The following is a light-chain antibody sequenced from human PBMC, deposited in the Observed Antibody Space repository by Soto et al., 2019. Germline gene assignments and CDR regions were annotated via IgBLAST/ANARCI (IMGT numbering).Light chain of an antibody. CDR2: DAS. CDR1: QDISSA. V-gene: IGKV1D-13*01. J-gene: IGKJ4*01. CDR3: QQFNDFPLT. Sequence: IQLTQSPSSLSASVGDRVTITCRAGQDISSALAWYQQKPGKAPKLLLYDASSLDAGVPSRFSGSASGTDFTLSITSLRPEDFATYYCQQFNDFPLTFGGGTKVQIK.